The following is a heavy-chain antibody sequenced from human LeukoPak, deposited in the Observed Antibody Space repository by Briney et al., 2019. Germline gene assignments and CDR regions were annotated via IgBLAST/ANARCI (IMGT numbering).Heavy chain of an antibody. V-gene: IGHV3-21*01. Sequence: GGSLRLSCVASGFTFSTYSMNWVRQVPGKGLEWVSAINRGSTARLYADSVKGRFTISRDNAKNSLYLQMNSLRAEDTAVYYCARDGSKEEYYHSGSYIMSDYWGQGTLVTVSS. CDR2: INRGSTAR. CDR3: ARDGSKEEYYHSGSYIMSDY. J-gene: IGHJ4*02. CDR1: GFTFSTYS. D-gene: IGHD3-10*01.